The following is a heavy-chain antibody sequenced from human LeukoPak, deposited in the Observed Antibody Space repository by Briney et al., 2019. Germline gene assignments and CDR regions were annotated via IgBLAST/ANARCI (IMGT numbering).Heavy chain of an antibody. V-gene: IGHV4-59*11. D-gene: IGHD4-17*01. CDR1: DDSFSSHY. Sequence: SETLSLTCAVSDDSFSSHYWTWIRQPPGKGLECIGYISYIGTTNYNPSLKSRVTISIDTSKNQFSLKLSSMTAADTAVYYCARDLVTVTKGFDIWGQGTMVSVSS. CDR2: ISYIGTT. J-gene: IGHJ3*02. CDR3: ARDLVTVTKGFDI.